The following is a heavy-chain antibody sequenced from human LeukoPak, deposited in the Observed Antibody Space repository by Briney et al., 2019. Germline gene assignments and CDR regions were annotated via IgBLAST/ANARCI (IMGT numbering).Heavy chain of an antibody. D-gene: IGHD3-9*01. CDR2: IYWDDDK. CDR3: AHSHIGLPYYGILTDAFDI. J-gene: IGHJ3*02. CDR1: GFSLSTSGVG. Sequence: SGPTLVKPTQTLTLTCTFSGFSLSTSGVGVGWIRQPPGKALEWLALIYWDDDKRYSPSLKSRLTITKDTSKNQVVLTMTNMDPVDTATYYCAHSHIGLPYYGILTDAFDIWGQGTMVTVSS. V-gene: IGHV2-5*02.